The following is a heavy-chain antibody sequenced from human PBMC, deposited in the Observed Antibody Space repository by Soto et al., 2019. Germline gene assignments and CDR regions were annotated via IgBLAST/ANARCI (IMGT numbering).Heavy chain of an antibody. J-gene: IGHJ4*02. D-gene: IGHD3-16*01. CDR3: AHYXXGSXXXAYTLDY. Sequence: QITLKESGPTLVKSTEILTLTCTFSGFSLTTNGVGVGWIRQPPGKALEWLALIFWDDDERYSPSLKSRLTITXXTXKXXVVLTVTNMAPADTATYYCAHYXXGSXXXAYTLDYWGQGTLVIVSS. V-gene: IGHV2-5*02. CDR2: IFWDDDE. CDR1: GFSLTTNGVG.